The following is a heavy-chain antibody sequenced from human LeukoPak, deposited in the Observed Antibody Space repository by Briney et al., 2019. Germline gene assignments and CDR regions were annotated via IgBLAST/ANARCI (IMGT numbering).Heavy chain of an antibody. Sequence: ASVKVSYKASGYTFTSYGVSWVRQAPGQGLEWMGWISTYNGDTNYAQKLQGRVTMTTDTSTSTAYMEPGSLRSDDTAVYYCARDWYCSGGSCDDCFDPWGQGTLVTVSS. CDR2: ISTYNGDT. D-gene: IGHD2-15*01. CDR1: GYTFTSYG. V-gene: IGHV1-18*01. J-gene: IGHJ5*02. CDR3: ARDWYCSGGSCDDCFDP.